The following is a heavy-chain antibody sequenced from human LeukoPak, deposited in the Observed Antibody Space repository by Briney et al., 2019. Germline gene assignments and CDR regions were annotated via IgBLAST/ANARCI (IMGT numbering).Heavy chain of an antibody. D-gene: IGHD2-8*01. CDR1: GGTFSSYA. CDR3: AGYQRGTNGKTNWFDP. V-gene: IGHV1-69*04. CDR2: IIPILGIA. Sequence: SVKVSCKSSGGTFSSYAISLVRQPPGQGPEWMGRIIPILGIANYAQKFQGRVTITADKSTSTAYMELSSLRSEDTAVYYCAGYQRGTNGKTNWFDPWGQGTLVTVSS. J-gene: IGHJ5*02.